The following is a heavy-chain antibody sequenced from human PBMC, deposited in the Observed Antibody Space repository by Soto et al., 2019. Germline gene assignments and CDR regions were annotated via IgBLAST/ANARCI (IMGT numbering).Heavy chain of an antibody. J-gene: IGHJ6*02. D-gene: IGHD6-19*01. CDR2: IYYSGST. CDR1: GGSISSYY. CDR3: ATLAVAGPEGMDV. V-gene: IGHV4-59*01. Sequence: PSETLSLTCTVSGGSISSYYWSWIRQPPGKGLEWIGYIYYSGSTNYNPSLKSRVTISVDTSKNQFSLKLSSVTAADTAVYYCATLAVAGPEGMDVWGQGTTVTVS.